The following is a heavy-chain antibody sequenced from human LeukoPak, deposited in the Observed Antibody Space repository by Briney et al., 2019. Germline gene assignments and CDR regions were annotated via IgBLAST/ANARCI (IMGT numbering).Heavy chain of an antibody. CDR1: GFTFSSYG. V-gene: IGHV3-33*06. J-gene: IGHJ6*03. D-gene: IGHD1-7*01. CDR2: IWYDGINK. Sequence: GRSLRLSCAASGFTFSSYGMHWVRQAPGEGLEWLAVIWYDGINKYYADSVKGRFTISRDNSKNTLYLQMNSLRAEDTAVYYCAKAPRLELRNYMDVWGKGTTVTVSS. CDR3: AKAPRLELRNYMDV.